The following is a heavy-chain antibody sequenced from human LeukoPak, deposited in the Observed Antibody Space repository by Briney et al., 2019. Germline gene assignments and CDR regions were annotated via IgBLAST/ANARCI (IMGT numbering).Heavy chain of an antibody. Sequence: SETLSLTCAVSGYSISSGYYWGWIRQPPGKGLEWIGGIYHSGSTYYNPSLKSRVTISVDTSKNQFSLKLSSVTAADTAVYYCARGYSSSWYSRWFDPWGQGTLVTVSS. J-gene: IGHJ5*02. V-gene: IGHV4-38-2*01. D-gene: IGHD6-13*01. CDR1: GYSISSGYY. CDR3: ARGYSSSWYSRWFDP. CDR2: IYHSGST.